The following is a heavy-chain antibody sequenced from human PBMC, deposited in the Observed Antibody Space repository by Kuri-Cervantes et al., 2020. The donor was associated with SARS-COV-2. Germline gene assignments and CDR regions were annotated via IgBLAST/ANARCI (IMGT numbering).Heavy chain of an antibody. CDR1: GGTFSSYA. D-gene: IGHD3-3*01. CDR3: ARGYGYYDFLSGYYNYYYYYMDV. V-gene: IGHV1-2*02. CDR2: INPNSGGT. Sequence: ASVKVSCKASGGTFSSYAISWVRQAPGQGLEWMGGINPNSGGTNYAQKFQGRVTMTRDTSISTAYMELSRLRSDDTAVYYCARGYGYYDFLSGYYNYYYYYMDVWGKGTTVTVSS. J-gene: IGHJ6*03.